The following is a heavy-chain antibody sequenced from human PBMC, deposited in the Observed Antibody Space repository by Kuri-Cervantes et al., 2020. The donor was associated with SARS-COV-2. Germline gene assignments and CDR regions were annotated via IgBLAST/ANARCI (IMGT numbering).Heavy chain of an antibody. J-gene: IGHJ3*02. D-gene: IGHD2-2*01. CDR2: ISYDGSNK. CDR3: ARGRCSSTSCRVGRGAFDI. Sequence: LSLTCAASGFTFSSYAMHWVRQAPGKGLEWVAVISYDGSNKYCADSVKGRFTISRDNSKNTLYLQMNSLRAEDTAVYYCARGRCSSTSCRVGRGAFDIWGQGTMVTVSS. CDR1: GFTFSSYA. V-gene: IGHV3-30-3*01.